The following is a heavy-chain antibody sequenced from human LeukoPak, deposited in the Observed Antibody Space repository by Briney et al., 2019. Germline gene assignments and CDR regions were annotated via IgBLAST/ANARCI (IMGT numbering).Heavy chain of an antibody. CDR2: IVGSSST. V-gene: IGHV3-21*01. CDR3: ARIGAGSSRDY. D-gene: IGHD6-13*01. Sequence: GGSLRLSCAASGFTFSSYAMHWVRQAPGKGLEWVSSIVGSSSTYYADSLKGRFTISRDNAKNSLYLQMNSLRAEDTAVYYCARIGAGSSRDYWGQGTLVTVSS. CDR1: GFTFSSYA. J-gene: IGHJ4*02.